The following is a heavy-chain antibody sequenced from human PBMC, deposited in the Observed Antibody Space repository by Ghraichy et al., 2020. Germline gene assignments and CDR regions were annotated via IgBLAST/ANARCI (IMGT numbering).Heavy chain of an antibody. J-gene: IGHJ6*03. CDR1: GFTFSTYA. V-gene: IGHV3-64*01. CDR2: ITNNGGST. Sequence: GSLRLSCAGSGFTFSTYAMHWVRQAPGKGLEYVSAITNNGGSTYYANSVKGRFTISRDNSKNTLYLQMGSLRAEDMAVYYCARAFTYYYYMDVWGKGTTVTVSS. CDR3: ARAFTYYYYMDV. D-gene: IGHD3-16*01.